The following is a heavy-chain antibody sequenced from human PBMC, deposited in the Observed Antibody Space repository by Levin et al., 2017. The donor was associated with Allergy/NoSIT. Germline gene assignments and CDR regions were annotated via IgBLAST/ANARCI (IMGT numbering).Heavy chain of an antibody. Sequence: GGSLRLSCAASGFIFSSYAMSWVRQAPGKGLEWVSFMSGNSGTIYYADSVKGRFTISRDNSKNMLYLQMNSLRAEDTAVYYCAKKSDYSTVVTWFDPWGQGTLVTVSS. V-gene: IGHV3-23*01. CDR3: AKKSDYSTVVTWFDP. J-gene: IGHJ5*02. CDR2: MSGNSGTI. D-gene: IGHD4-11*01. CDR1: GFIFSSYA.